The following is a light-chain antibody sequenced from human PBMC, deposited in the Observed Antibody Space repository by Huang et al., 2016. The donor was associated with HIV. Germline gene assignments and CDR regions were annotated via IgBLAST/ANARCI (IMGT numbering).Light chain of an antibody. CDR1: QSVGSN. CDR2: GAS. V-gene: IGKV3-15*01. Sequence: EIVMTQSPATLSVSPGERATLSCRASQSVGSNLAWYQQKPGQAPRLLLYGASTRATAIPVRFSGSGSGTEFTLTISSLQSEDFAVYYCQQYNNWPPYTFGQGTNLEIK. CDR3: QQYNNWPPYT. J-gene: IGKJ2*01.